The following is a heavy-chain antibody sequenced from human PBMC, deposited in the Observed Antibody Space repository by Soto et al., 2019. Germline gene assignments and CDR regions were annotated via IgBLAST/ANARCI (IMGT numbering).Heavy chain of an antibody. V-gene: IGHV4-59*12. CDR2: IYHSGST. CDR3: ARVKASGVNFDY. D-gene: IGHD3-10*01. J-gene: IGHJ4*02. CDR1: GGSISSYH. Sequence: SETLSLTCTVSGGSISSYHWSWIRQPPGKGLEWIGEIYHSGSTNYNPSPKSRVTISVDKSKNQFSLKLSSVTAADTAVYYCARVKASGVNFDYWGQGTLVTVSS.